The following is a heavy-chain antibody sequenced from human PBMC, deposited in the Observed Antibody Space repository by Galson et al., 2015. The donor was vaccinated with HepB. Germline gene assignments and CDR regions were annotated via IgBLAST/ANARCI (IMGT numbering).Heavy chain of an antibody. J-gene: IGHJ2*01. CDR1: GGSFSGYY. D-gene: IGHD2-2*01. CDR3: ARPTSCSSTTCTGPLDL. V-gene: IGHV4-34*01. CDR2: INHIGST. Sequence: SETLSLTCAVYGGSFSGYYWSWIRQPPGRGLEWIGEINHIGSTNYNPSLKSRVTISVETSKNQFSLRLSSVTAADTAVYYCARPTSCSSTTCTGPLDLWGRGTLVTVSS.